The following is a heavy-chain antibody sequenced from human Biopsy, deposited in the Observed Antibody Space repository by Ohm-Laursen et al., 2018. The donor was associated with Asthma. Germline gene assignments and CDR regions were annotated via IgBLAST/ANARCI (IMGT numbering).Heavy chain of an antibody. CDR3: AKEVFPGWELRRGPDS. CDR1: GFLISNYG. V-gene: IGHV3-30*18. Sequence: SLRLSCSASGFLISNYGMHWVRQAPGKGLEWVAVMSYDDSQTRYADSVKGRFTISRDNSRNTLHLEMNSLRAEDTAVYFCAKEVFPGWELRRGPDSWGQGTLVTVSS. J-gene: IGHJ4*02. D-gene: IGHD1-26*01. CDR2: MSYDDSQT.